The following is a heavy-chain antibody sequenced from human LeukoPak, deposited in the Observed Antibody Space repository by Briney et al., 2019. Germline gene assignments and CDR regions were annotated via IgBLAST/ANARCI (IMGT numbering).Heavy chain of an antibody. CDR2: IYSGGST. Sequence: GGSLRLSCAASGFTVSSNYMSWVRQAPGKGLEWVSVIYSGGSTYYADSVKGRFTISRDNSKNTLYLQMNSLRAEDTAVYYCAKVVTMIVVASPLDYWGQGTLVTVSS. CDR1: GFTVSSNY. V-gene: IGHV3-53*01. J-gene: IGHJ4*02. CDR3: AKVVTMIVVASPLDY. D-gene: IGHD3-22*01.